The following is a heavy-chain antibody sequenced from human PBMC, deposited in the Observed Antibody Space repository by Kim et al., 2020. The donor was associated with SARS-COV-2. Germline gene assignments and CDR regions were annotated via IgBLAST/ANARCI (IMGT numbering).Heavy chain of an antibody. CDR2: ISAYNGNT. CDR3: ARGPTKIRYSSGWYPHYYYGMDV. D-gene: IGHD6-19*01. Sequence: ASVTVSCKASGYTFTSYGISWVRQAPGQGLEWMGWISAYNGNTKYAQKLQGRVTMTTDTSTSTAYMELRSLRSDDTAVYYCARGPTKIRYSSGWYPHYYYGMDVCGQVTTVTVSS. V-gene: IGHV1-18*01. CDR1: GYTFTSYG. J-gene: IGHJ6*02.